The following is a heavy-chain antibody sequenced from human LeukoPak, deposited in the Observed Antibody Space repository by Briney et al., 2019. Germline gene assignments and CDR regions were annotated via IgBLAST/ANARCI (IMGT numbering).Heavy chain of an antibody. CDR3: ARSYCSGGSCYPPDY. CDR1: GFTVSSNY. CDR2: IYSGGST. V-gene: IGHV3-66*01. J-gene: IGHJ4*02. Sequence: GGSLRLSCAASGFTVSSNYMSWVRQAPGKGLEWVSVIYSGGSTYYADSVKGRFTIPRDNSKNTLYLQMNSLRAEDTAVYYCARSYCSGGSCYPPDYWGQGTLVTVSS. D-gene: IGHD2-15*01.